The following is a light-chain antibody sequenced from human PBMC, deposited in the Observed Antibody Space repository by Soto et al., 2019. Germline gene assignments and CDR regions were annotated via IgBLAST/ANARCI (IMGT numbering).Light chain of an antibody. J-gene: IGKJ5*01. CDR3: QQRSNWPPLT. V-gene: IGKV3-11*01. Sequence: EIVLTQSPATLSLSPGERATLSCRASPSVTNFLAWYQQKPGQAPRLLIYDASNRATGIPARFSGSGSGTDFTLTISSLEPEDFAVYYCQQRSNWPPLTFGQGTRLEIK. CDR2: DAS. CDR1: PSVTNF.